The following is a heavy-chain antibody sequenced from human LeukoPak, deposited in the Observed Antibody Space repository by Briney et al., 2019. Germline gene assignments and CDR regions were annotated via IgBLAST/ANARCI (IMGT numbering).Heavy chain of an antibody. D-gene: IGHD5-18*01. CDR3: ASSIPYTAMGYFDP. CDR1: GGSISSYY. V-gene: IGHV4-59*12. CDR2: IYYSGST. J-gene: IGHJ5*02. Sequence: PSETLSLTCTVSGGSISSYYWSWIRQPPGKGLEWIGYIYYSGSTNYNPSLKSRVTISVDKSKNQFSLRLSSVTAADTAVYYCASSIPYTAMGYFDPWGQGTLVTVSS.